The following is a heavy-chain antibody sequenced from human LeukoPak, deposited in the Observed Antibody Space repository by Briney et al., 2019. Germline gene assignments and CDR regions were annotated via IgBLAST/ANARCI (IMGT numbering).Heavy chain of an antibody. CDR1: DASISSSYFY. J-gene: IGHJ4*02. D-gene: IGHD1-26*01. CDR3: ARQRGGSWVNDY. Sequence: SETLSLTCTLSDASISSSYFYWSWVRQPPGKGLEWLGNVFHSGSTHYTPSLKSRVTNSVDTSRKQFSLRLSAATAADTAVYYCARQRGGSWVNDYWGQGTLVTVSS. CDR2: VFHSGST. V-gene: IGHV4-39*01.